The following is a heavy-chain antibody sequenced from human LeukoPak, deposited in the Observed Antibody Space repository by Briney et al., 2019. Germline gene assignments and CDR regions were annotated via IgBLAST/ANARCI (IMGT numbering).Heavy chain of an antibody. CDR3: AKENYGDSTGGRFQH. CDR1: GFTFRSHG. Sequence: GGSLRPSCVASGFTFRSHGMNWVRQAPGKGLEWVSGIRGDGITTYYADSVKGRFTISRVNSKNTLYLQMNSLRAEDTAVYYCAKENYGDSTGGRFQHWGQGTLVTVSS. V-gene: IGHV3-23*01. CDR2: IRGDGITT. J-gene: IGHJ1*01. D-gene: IGHD4-17*01.